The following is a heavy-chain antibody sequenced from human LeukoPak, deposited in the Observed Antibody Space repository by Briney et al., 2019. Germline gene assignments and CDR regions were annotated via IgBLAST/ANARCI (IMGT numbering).Heavy chain of an antibody. Sequence: SVKVSCKASGYTFTNYGISWVRQAPGQGLEWMGGIIPIFGTANYAQKFQGRVTITADESTSTAFMELSSLRSEDTAVYYCARDSGTRYCSGGSCYFAYFDYWGQGTLVTVSS. CDR1: GYTFTNYG. D-gene: IGHD2-15*01. J-gene: IGHJ4*02. V-gene: IGHV1-69*13. CDR3: ARDSGTRYCSGGSCYFAYFDY. CDR2: IIPIFGTA.